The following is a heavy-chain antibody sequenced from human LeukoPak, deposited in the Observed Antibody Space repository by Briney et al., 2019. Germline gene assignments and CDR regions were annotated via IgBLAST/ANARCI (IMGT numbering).Heavy chain of an antibody. CDR1: GGLISISTYY. V-gene: IGHV4-39*07. CDR3: ARQGTAMVYSFWFHYYYMDV. D-gene: IGHD5-18*01. Sequence: PSETLSLTCTVSGGLISISTYYWGWIRQPPGKGLEWIGSIYYSGTTHYNPSLKSRVTIAVDTSKNQFSLKLISVTAADTAVYYCARQGTAMVYSFWFHYYYMDVWGKGTTVTVSS. J-gene: IGHJ6*03. CDR2: IYYSGTT.